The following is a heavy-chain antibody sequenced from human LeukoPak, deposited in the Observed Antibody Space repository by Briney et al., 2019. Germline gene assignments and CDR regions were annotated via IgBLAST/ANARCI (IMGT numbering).Heavy chain of an antibody. CDR3: ARGFSSSWLQESNAFDI. CDR1: GYTFTSYY. D-gene: IGHD6-13*01. V-gene: IGHV1-46*01. Sequence: ASVKVSCKASGYTFTSYYMHWVRQAPGQGLEWMGIINPSGGSTSYAQKFQGRVTMTRDTSTSTVYMELSSLRSEDTAVYYCARGFSSSWLQESNAFDIWGQGTMVTVSS. CDR2: INPSGGST. J-gene: IGHJ3*02.